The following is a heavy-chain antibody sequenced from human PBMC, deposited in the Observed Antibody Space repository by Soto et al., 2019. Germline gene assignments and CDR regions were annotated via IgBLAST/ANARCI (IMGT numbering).Heavy chain of an antibody. CDR2: ITSNGGST. J-gene: IGHJ4*02. Sequence: EVQLVESAGGFVQPGGSLRLSCAASGFTFSSYAMHWVRQAPGKGLEYVSAITSNGGSTYYANSVKGRFTISRDNSKNTLYLQMGSLRAEDMAVYYCARYGADGDYADYWGQGTLVTVSS. CDR3: ARYGADGDYADY. D-gene: IGHD4-17*01. CDR1: GFTFSSYA. V-gene: IGHV3-64*01.